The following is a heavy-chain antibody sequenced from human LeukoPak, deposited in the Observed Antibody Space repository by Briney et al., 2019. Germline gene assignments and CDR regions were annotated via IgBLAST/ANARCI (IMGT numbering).Heavy chain of an antibody. CDR3: ASHGAFYLAY. V-gene: IGHV4-4*02. CDR2: IYHIGNT. Sequence: PSGTLSLTCAVSGGSISSNNWWSWVRQPPGKGLEWIGEIYHIGNTNYNPSLKSRVTISVDKSNNQFSLKLNSVTAADTAVYYCASHGAFYLAYWGQRTLVTVSS. J-gene: IGHJ4*02. CDR1: GGSISSNNW. D-gene: IGHD2/OR15-2a*01.